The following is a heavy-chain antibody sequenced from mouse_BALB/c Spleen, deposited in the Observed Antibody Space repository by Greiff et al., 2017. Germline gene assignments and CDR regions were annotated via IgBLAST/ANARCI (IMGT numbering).Heavy chain of an antibody. CDR3: ARMRYDAAY. J-gene: IGHJ3*01. CDR1: GYTFTSYW. Sequence: QVHVKQPGAELVKPGASVKLSCKASGYTFTSYWMHWVKQRPGQGLEWIGEIDPSDSYTNYNQKFKGKATLTVDKSSSTAYMQLSSLTSEDSAVYYCARMRYDAAYWGQGTLVTVSA. D-gene: IGHD2-14*01. V-gene: IGHV1-69*02. CDR2: IDPSDSYT.